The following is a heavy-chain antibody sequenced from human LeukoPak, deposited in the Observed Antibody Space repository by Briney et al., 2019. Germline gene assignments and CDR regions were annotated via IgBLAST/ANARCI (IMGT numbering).Heavy chain of an antibody. J-gene: IGHJ4*02. CDR1: GFTFSSYS. CDR2: ISRSSSYI. V-gene: IGHV3-21*01. Sequence: GGSLRLSCAASGFTFSSYSMNWVRQATGKGLEWVSSISRSSSYIYYADSVKGRFTISRDNAKNSLYLQMNSLRAEDTAVYYCARERGYSYGTEELFDYWGQGTLVTVSS. CDR3: ARERGYSYGTEELFDY. D-gene: IGHD5-18*01.